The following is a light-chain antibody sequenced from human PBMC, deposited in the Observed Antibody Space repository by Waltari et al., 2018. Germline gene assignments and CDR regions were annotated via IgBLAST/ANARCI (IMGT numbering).Light chain of an antibody. CDR3: QTGGHGTWV. J-gene: IGLJ3*02. CDR2: VNSDGSH. Sequence: QLVLTQSPSASASLGASVKLTCTLSSGHSTNVIAWLQKRPEKGPRFVMKVNSDGSHSKGDEIPDRFAGSSAGAERDLTSSSLQSEDEADYNGQTGGHGTWVFGGGTKLTVL. CDR1: SGHSTNV. V-gene: IGLV4-69*01.